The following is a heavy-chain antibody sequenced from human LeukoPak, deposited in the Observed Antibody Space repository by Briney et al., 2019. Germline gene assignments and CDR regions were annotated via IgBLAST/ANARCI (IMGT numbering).Heavy chain of an antibody. CDR2: IDAGNGKT. D-gene: IGHD4-17*01. J-gene: IGHJ4*02. Sequence: ASVKVSCKASGYTFTSYAIQWVRQAPGQRLEWMGWIDAGNGKTKYSQNFQGRVTITRDTSATTAYMDLSSLRSEDTAVYYCARARWTSTATTYYLDHWGQGTLVTVCS. V-gene: IGHV1-3*01. CDR3: ARARWTSTATTYYLDH. CDR1: GYTFTSYA.